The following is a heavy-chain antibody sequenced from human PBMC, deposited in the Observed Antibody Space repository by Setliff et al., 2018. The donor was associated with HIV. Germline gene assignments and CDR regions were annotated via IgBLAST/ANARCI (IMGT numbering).Heavy chain of an antibody. V-gene: IGHV1-69*06. CDR3: ATGAWDH. CDR2: IIPIFGTA. J-gene: IGHJ4*02. CDR1: GYTLSELS. Sequence: SVKVSCKVSGYTLSELSRHWVRQGPGKGLEWMGRIIPIFGTANYAQKFQGRVTITADKSTSTAYMELSSLTSDDTAVYFCATGAWDHWGQGTLVT.